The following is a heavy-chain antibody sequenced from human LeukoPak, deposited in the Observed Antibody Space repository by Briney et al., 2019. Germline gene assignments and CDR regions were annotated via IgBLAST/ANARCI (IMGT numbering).Heavy chain of an antibody. CDR3: AKSGNNHFDY. V-gene: IGHV3-23*01. J-gene: IGHJ4*02. CDR2: ISGSGVSGGNT. Sequence: GGSLRLSCAASGFTFSSYAMSWVRQAPGKGLEWVSNISGSGVSGGNTYYADSVKGRFTISRDNSKNTLYLQMNSLRTEDTAVYYCAKSGNNHFDYWVQGTLVTVSS. D-gene: IGHD4-23*01. CDR1: GFTFSSYA.